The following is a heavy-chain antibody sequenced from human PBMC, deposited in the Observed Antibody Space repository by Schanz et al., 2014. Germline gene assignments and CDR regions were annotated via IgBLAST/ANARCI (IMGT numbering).Heavy chain of an antibody. CDR2: IGYDGSEK. CDR1: GLNFDYYG. Sequence: QVQLVESGGGVVQPGRSLRLSCATSGLNFDYYGMNWVRQAPGKGLEWVANIGYDGSEKYYVDSVKGRFTISRDNSKDTLYLQMSGLTPEDTAVYYCARKTDSSGTGDYWGQGTLVTVSS. CDR3: ARKTDSSGTGDY. J-gene: IGHJ4*02. D-gene: IGHD6-19*01. V-gene: IGHV3-33*01.